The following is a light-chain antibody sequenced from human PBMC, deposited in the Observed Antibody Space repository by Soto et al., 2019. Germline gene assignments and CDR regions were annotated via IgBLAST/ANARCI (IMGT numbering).Light chain of an antibody. Sequence: DIQLTQSPSTLSSSVGDRVTIPCRASQTISSWLAWYQQKPGKAPKLLIYKASTLKSGVPSRFSGSGSGTEFTLTISSLEPEDFAVYYCQHYNDLPLTFGGGTKVDIK. CDR2: KAS. CDR1: QTISSW. CDR3: QHYNDLPLT. J-gene: IGKJ4*02. V-gene: IGKV1-5*03.